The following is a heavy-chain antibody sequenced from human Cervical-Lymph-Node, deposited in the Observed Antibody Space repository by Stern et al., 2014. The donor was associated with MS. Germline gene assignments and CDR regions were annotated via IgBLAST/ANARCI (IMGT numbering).Heavy chain of an antibody. D-gene: IGHD2-2*01. CDR3: ARGIRSSTSCHFQH. J-gene: IGHJ1*01. CDR1: GGSFSGYY. V-gene: IGHV4-34*01. CDR2: INHSGST. Sequence: QVQLQQWGAGLLKPSETLSLTCAVYGGSFSGYYWSWIRQPPGKGLEWIGEINHSGSTNYNPSLKSRVTISVDTSKTQFTLKLSSVTAADTAVYYCARGIRSSTSCHFQHWGQGTLVTVSS.